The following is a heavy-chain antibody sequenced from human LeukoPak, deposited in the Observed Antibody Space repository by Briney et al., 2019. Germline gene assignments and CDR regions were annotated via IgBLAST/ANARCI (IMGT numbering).Heavy chain of an antibody. CDR1: GFTFSGSA. J-gene: IGHJ4*02. CDR3: TRLVSSLIAVAGQDY. V-gene: IGHV3-73*01. D-gene: IGHD6-19*01. Sequence: PGGSLRLSCAASGFTFSGSAMHWVRQASGKGLEWVGRIRSKANSYATAYAASVKGRFTISRDDSKNTAYLQMNSLKTEDTAVYYCTRLVSSLIAVAGQDYWGQGTLVTVSS. CDR2: IRSKANSYAT.